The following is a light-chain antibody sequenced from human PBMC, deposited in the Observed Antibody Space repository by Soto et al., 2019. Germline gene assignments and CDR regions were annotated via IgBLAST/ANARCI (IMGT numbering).Light chain of an antibody. CDR3: SSYEDSSILM. V-gene: IGLV2-14*01. Sequence: QSALTQPASVSGSPGQSITISCTGTSSDIGYYNYVSWYQQHPGKARKVIIYEVSNRPSGVSDRFSGSKSGNTASLTISGLQAEDEGDYYCSSYEDSSILMFGGGTKVTVL. CDR1: SSDIGYYNY. J-gene: IGLJ3*02. CDR2: EVS.